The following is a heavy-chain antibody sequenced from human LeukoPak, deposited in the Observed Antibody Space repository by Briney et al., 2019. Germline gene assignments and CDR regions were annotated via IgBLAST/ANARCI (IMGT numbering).Heavy chain of an antibody. CDR1: GGTFSSYT. Sequence: ASVKVSCKASGGTFSSYTISWVRQAPGQGLEWMGRIIPILGIANYAQKFQGRVTITADKSTSTAYMELSSLRSEDTAVYYCARDSNSSWWFDYWGQGTLVTVSS. CDR2: IIPILGIA. CDR3: ARDSNSSWWFDY. J-gene: IGHJ4*02. D-gene: IGHD6-13*01. V-gene: IGHV1-69*04.